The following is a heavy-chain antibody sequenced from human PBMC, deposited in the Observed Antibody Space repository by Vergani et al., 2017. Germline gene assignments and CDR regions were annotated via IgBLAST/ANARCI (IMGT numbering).Heavy chain of an antibody. V-gene: IGHV4-61*02. J-gene: IGHJ3*02. Sequence: QVRLQESGPGLVKPSQTLSLTCSVSGGSISSGGYYWTWIRQPAGKGLEWVSTINIGGRTSYADSVKGRLTLTRDDSKNTLHLQMNSLRPEDTAVYYCARGMTTETTDLDGFDIWGQGTMVSVSS. CDR1: GGSISSGGYY. CDR3: ARGMTTETTDLDGFDI. D-gene: IGHD4-17*01. CDR2: INIGGRT.